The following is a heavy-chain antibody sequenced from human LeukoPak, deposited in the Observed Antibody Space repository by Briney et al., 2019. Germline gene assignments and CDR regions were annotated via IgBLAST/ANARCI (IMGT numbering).Heavy chain of an antibody. Sequence: SETLSLTCTVSGYSISSGYYWGWIRQPPGKGLEWIGSIYHSGSTYYNPSLKSRVTISVDTSKNQFSLKLSSVTAADTAVYYCARDFNGSGWYFGYWGQGTLVTVSS. CDR3: ARDFNGSGWYFGY. D-gene: IGHD6-19*01. J-gene: IGHJ4*02. CDR1: GYSISSGYY. V-gene: IGHV4-38-2*02. CDR2: IYHSGST.